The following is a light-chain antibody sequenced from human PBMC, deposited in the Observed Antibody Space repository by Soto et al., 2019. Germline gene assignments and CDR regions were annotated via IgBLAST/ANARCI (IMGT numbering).Light chain of an antibody. CDR2: GAS. CDR3: QQYNNWPPWT. Sequence: IVMTQSPATLSVSPGERVTLSCRASQSVRSDLAWYQQKPGQAPRLLIYGASTRATGIPARFSGSGSGTDFTLTVSSLQSEDCAVYYCQQYNNWPPWTFGRGTRVEVK. CDR1: QSVRSD. V-gene: IGKV3-15*01. J-gene: IGKJ1*01.